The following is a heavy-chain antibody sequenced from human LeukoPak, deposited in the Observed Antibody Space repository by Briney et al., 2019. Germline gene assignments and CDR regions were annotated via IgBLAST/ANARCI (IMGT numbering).Heavy chain of an antibody. CDR3: ARLVGYMQAFDI. J-gene: IGHJ3*02. CDR2: INHSGST. CDR1: GGSFSGYY. Sequence: SKTLSLTCAVYGGSFSGYYWSWIRQPPGKGLEWIGEINHSGSTNYNPSLKSRVTISVDTSKNQFSLKLSSVTAADTAVYYCARLVGYMQAFDIWGQGTMVTVSS. V-gene: IGHV4-34*01. D-gene: IGHD3-22*01.